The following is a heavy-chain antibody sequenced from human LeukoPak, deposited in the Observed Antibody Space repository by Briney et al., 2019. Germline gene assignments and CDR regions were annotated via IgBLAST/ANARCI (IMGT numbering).Heavy chain of an antibody. CDR3: ARRGGAMVGAAAGMDY. Sequence: SETLSLTCAVYGGSFSGYYWSWIRQPPGKGLEWIGEINHSGSTNYNPSLKSRVTISVDTSKNQFSLKLSSVTAADTAVYYCARRGGAMVGAAAGMDYWGRGTLVTVSS. D-gene: IGHD6-13*01. CDR2: INHSGST. J-gene: IGHJ4*02. V-gene: IGHV4-34*01. CDR1: GGSFSGYY.